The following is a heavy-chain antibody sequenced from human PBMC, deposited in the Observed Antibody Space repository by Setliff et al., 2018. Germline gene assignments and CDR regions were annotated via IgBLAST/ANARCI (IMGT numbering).Heavy chain of an antibody. CDR2: INSNSGST. J-gene: IGHJ5*01. CDR1: GYTFTSFF. V-gene: IGHV1-2*02. CDR3: AREVPGYSGALDF. Sequence: ASVKVSCKASGYTFTSFFHQWVRQAPGQGLEWLGWINSNSGSTTYAQKFQGRVTMTRDTSINTVYMELKSLTSDDSAVYYCAREVPGYSGALDFWGRGTLVTVYS. D-gene: IGHD5-12*01.